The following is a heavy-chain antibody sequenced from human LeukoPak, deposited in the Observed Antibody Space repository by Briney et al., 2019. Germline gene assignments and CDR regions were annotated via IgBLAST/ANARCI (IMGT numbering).Heavy chain of an antibody. V-gene: IGHV4-31*03. D-gene: IGHD2-8*01. CDR2: IYYSGST. CDR1: GGSISSGGYY. Sequence: SETLSLTCTVSGGSISSGGYYWSWLRQHPGRGLEWIGYIYYSGSTYYNPSLKSRVTISVDTSKNQFSLKLSSVTAADTAVYYCATTPVYATNWFDSWGQGTLGTVSP. CDR3: ATTPVYATNWFDS. J-gene: IGHJ5*01.